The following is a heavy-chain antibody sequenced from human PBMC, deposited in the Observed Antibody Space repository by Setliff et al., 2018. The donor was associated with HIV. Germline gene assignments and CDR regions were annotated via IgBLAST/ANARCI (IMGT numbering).Heavy chain of an antibody. J-gene: IGHJ4*02. Sequence: SETLSLTCTVSGDFFSSDYYWGLIRQPPGKGLEWIGTIYHRGSTYYNPSLKSRVIISVDTSKNQFSLKLSSVTAADTAVYYCARAVGTTRTAFDYWGQGTLVTVSS. CDR1: GDFFSSDYY. D-gene: IGHD1-26*01. V-gene: IGHV4-38-2*02. CDR2: IYHRGST. CDR3: ARAVGTTRTAFDY.